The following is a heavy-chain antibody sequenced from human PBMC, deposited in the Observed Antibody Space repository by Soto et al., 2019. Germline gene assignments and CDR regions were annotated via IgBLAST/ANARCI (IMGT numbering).Heavy chain of an antibody. CDR1: GFTFTTYD. Sequence: EVPLVESGGGLVKPGGSLRLSCAASGFTFTTYDMNWVRQAPGKGLEWVSSITTTSRYIYYADSVRGRFTISRDNPMDSLFLQMDSLRAADTAGYYFVRSGTAPMLSHNWFDPWGQGTLVSVSS. CDR2: ITTTSRYI. CDR3: VRSGTAPMLSHNWFDP. D-gene: IGHD1-1*01. V-gene: IGHV3-21*01. J-gene: IGHJ5*02.